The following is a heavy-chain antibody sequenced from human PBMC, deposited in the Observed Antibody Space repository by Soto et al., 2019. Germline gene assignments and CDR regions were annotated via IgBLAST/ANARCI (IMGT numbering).Heavy chain of an antibody. CDR1: DGSFSGYY. CDR2: INHSGST. D-gene: IGHD2-2*02. CDR3: ARRLFRYCSSTSCYTHDAFDI. V-gene: IGHV4-34*01. Sequence: PSETLSLTCAVYDGSFSGYYWSWIRQPPGKGLEWIGEINHSGSTNNNPSLKSRVTISVDTSKNQFSLKLSSVTAADTAVYYCARRLFRYCSSTSCYTHDAFDIWGQGTMVTVSS. J-gene: IGHJ3*02.